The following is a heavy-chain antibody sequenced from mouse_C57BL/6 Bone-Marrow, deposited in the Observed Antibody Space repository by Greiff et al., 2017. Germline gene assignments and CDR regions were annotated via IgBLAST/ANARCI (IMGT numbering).Heavy chain of an antibody. J-gene: IGHJ4*01. CDR1: GYTFTNYW. CDR2: IYPTGGSP. V-gene: IGHV1-64*01. D-gene: IGHD2-4*01. CDR3: ARSYDYDDYPMDY. Sequence: VQLQQSGAELVKPGASVKLSCKASGYTFTNYWMHWVKQRPGQGLEWIGMIYPTGGSPDYNEKFKSEATVSVDKSSRTTYMELSSLTSEDSAVYDYARSYDYDDYPMDYWGQGTTVTVSS.